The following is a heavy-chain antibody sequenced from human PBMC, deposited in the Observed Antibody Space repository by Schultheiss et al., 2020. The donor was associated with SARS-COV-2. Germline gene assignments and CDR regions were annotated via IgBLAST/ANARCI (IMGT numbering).Heavy chain of an antibody. CDR1: GGSISSSSYY. Sequence: SETLSLTCTVSGGSISSSSYYWSWIRQPPGKGLEWIGRIYTSGSTNYNPSLKSRVTISVDTSKNQFSLKLSSVTAADTAVYYCARSPRFTMVRGVTDYWGQGTLVTVSS. J-gene: IGHJ4*02. V-gene: IGHV4-61*02. D-gene: IGHD3-10*01. CDR3: ARSPRFTMVRGVTDY. CDR2: IYTSGST.